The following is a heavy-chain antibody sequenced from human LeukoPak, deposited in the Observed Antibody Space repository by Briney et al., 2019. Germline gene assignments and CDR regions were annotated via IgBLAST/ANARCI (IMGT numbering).Heavy chain of an antibody. J-gene: IGHJ6*02. V-gene: IGHV3-23*01. Sequence: GGSLRLSCAASGFTFSNCGMSWVRRAPGKGLEWVSFISFNGDKTYYADTVTGRFTISRDNSKNTLYLQMNSLRGEDTAVHYCAKDRTKIRDNGMDVWAQGTTATVSS. CDR3: AKDRTKIRDNGMDV. D-gene: IGHD2-8*01. CDR2: ISFNGDKT. CDR1: GFTFSNCG.